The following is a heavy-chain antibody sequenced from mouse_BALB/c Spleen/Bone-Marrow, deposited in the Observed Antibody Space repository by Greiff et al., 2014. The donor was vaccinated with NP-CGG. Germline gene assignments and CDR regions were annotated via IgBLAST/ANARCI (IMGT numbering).Heavy chain of an antibody. J-gene: IGHJ3*01. D-gene: IGHD1-2*01. Sequence: LQESGAELVKPGASVKLSCKASGYTFTSYWMHWVKQRPEQGLEWIGEINPSNGRTNYNEKFKSKATLTVDKSSSTAYMQLSSLTSEDSAVYYCARYATATYWFAYWGQGTLVTVSA. CDR3: ARYATATYWFAY. CDR2: INPSNGRT. CDR1: GYTFTSYW. V-gene: IGHV1S81*02.